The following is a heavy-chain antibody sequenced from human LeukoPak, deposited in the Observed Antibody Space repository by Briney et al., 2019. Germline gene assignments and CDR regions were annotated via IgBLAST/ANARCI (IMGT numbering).Heavy chain of an antibody. J-gene: IGHJ5*02. CDR2: ISYIGNA. CDR3: ARHVYSSSFGRWFDP. Sequence: SETLSLTCTVSGGSIITGSYSWVWIRQPPGKGLEYIANISYIGNAEYNPSLKSRVTVSIDTSKNHFSLNLNSVTAADTAVYYCARHVYSSSFGRWFDPWGQGTLVTVSS. CDR1: GGSIITGSYS. D-gene: IGHD6-13*01. V-gene: IGHV4-39*01.